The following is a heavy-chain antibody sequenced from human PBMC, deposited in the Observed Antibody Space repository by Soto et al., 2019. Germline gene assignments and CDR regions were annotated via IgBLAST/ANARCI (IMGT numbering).Heavy chain of an antibody. D-gene: IGHD2-2*01. CDR1: GGSISSNKW. Sequence: XGTLSLTCAVYGGSISSNKWWSCVRQPPGKGLEWIGEIYHSGSTNYNPSLKSRVTISLDKSKNQFSLKLTSVTAADSAVYYCARDGHIVVVPTSLGAMDVWGQGTTVTVSS. CDR2: IYHSGST. J-gene: IGHJ6*02. V-gene: IGHV4-4*02. CDR3: ARDGHIVVVPTSLGAMDV.